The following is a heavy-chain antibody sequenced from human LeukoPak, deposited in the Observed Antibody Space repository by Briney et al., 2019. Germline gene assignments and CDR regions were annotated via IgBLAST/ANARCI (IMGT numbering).Heavy chain of an antibody. D-gene: IGHD3-3*01. V-gene: IGHV1-2*02. CDR1: GYTFTSYD. CDR3: ARGWSGYSDY. Sequence: ASVKVSCKASGYTFTSYDINWARQATGQGLEWMGWINPNSGGTNYAQKFQGRVTMTRDTSISTAYMELSRLRSDDTAVYYCARGWSGYSDYWGQGTLVTVSS. J-gene: IGHJ4*02. CDR2: INPNSGGT.